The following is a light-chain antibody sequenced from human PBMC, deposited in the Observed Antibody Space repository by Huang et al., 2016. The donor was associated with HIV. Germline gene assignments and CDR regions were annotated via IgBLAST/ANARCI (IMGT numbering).Light chain of an antibody. V-gene: IGKV3-15*01. CDR1: QSVNRN. CDR2: GAS. J-gene: IGKJ1*01. Sequence: EIVMKQSPATLSVSPGESVTLSCSDSQSVNRNLAWYQQKAGQSPRLLIYGASARATSRPARFTGSGSGTEFTLAIISLQSEDFAVYFCQHYDHWLTWTFGQGTRVEVK. CDR3: QHYDHWLTWT.